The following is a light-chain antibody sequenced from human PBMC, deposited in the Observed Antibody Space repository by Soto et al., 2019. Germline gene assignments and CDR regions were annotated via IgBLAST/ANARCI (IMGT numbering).Light chain of an antibody. CDR3: QQYHNWPRT. CDR2: GAS. Sequence: EMVMTQSPASLSVSPGERATLSCRASQSMGSNLAWYQQKPGQAPRLLIYGASTRATGIPARFSGSGSGTEFTLIITSLQSEDFAVYYCQQYHNWPRTFGQGTKVDI. J-gene: IGKJ1*01. CDR1: QSMGSN. V-gene: IGKV3-15*01.